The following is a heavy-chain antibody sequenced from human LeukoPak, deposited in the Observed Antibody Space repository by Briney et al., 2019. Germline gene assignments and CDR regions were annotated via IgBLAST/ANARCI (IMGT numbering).Heavy chain of an antibody. D-gene: IGHD1-26*01. V-gene: IGHV1-2*06. J-gene: IGHJ5*02. CDR2: INPNSGDT. CDR3: ATEEVGAQGRHWFDP. Sequence: ASVKVSCKASGYTFTGYYVHWVRQAPGQGLEWMGRINPNSGDTNYAQKFQGRVTMTEDTSTDTAYMELSSLRSEDTAVYYCATEEVGAQGRHWFDPWGQGTLVTVSS. CDR1: GYTFTGYY.